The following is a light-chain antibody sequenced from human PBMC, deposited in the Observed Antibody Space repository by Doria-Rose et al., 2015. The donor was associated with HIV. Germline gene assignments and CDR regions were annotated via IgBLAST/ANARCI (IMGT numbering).Light chain of an antibody. V-gene: IGKV4-1*01. CDR3: RQYYDTPS. J-gene: IGKJ3*01. CDR1: QSLLYTSKHY. Sequence: DIQMTQSPESLGMSLGERATLNCKSSQSLLYTSKHYLAWYQQKPGQPPKLLIYWASTRQSGVPARFSGSGSGTDFTLTISSLEAEDVAVYYCRQYYDTPSFGPGTTVDIK. CDR2: WAS.